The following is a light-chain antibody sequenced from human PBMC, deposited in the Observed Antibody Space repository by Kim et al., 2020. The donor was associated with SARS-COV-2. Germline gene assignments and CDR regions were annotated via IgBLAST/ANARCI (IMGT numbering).Light chain of an antibody. Sequence: GDRVTITCRASQGVSSYLAWHQQKPGKAPKLLIYAASTLQSGVPSRFSGSGSGTDFTLTISCLQSEDFATYYCQQYYSYPPTFGQGTKVDI. CDR2: AAS. V-gene: IGKV1-8*01. CDR1: QGVSSY. J-gene: IGKJ1*01. CDR3: QQYYSYPPT.